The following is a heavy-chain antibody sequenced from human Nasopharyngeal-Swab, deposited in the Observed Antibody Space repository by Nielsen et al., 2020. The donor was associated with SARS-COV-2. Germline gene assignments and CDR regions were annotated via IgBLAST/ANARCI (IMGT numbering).Heavy chain of an antibody. CDR3: AREEQSFDY. CDR1: GGSITNYY. J-gene: IGHJ4*02. CDR2: IYFSGST. D-gene: IGHD1-26*01. Sequence: SETLSLTCSVSGGSITNYYRSWIRQPAGKGLEWIGRIYFSGSTNYNPSLKSRVTMSVDMSKNQFSLKLSSVTAADTAVYYCAREEQSFDYWGQGTLVAVSS. V-gene: IGHV4-4*07.